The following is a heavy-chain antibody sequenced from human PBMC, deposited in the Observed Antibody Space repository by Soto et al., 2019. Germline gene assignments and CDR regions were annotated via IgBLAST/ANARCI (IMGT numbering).Heavy chain of an antibody. CDR1: GDSINSDKYY. CDR2: IYFRGNT. Sequence: SETLSLTCSVSGDSINSDKYYWGWIRQPPGKGLEWIGSIYFRGNTYHNPSLQTRVTISLDKSKSQFSLKLNSVTAADSAVYFCARLEGLATISYYFDFWGQGALVTVSS. D-gene: IGHD3-9*01. V-gene: IGHV4-39*01. CDR3: ARLEGLATISYYFDF. J-gene: IGHJ4*02.